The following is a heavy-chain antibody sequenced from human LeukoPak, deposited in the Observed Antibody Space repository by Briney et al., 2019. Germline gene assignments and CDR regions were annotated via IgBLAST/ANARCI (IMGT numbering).Heavy chain of an antibody. CDR1: GGSISSYY. CDR3: ARDLGGQNYYYYYYMDV. V-gene: IGHV4-59*12. J-gene: IGHJ6*03. CDR2: IYYSGST. Sequence: SETLSLTCTVSGGSISSYYWSWIRQPPGKGLEWIGYIYYSGSTNYNPSLKSRVTISLDTSKGQFSLELSSVTAADTAVYYCARDLGGQNYYYYYYMDVWGKGTTVTVSS.